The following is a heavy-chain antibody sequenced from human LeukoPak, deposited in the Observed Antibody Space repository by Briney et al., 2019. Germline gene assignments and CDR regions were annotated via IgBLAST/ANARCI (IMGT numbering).Heavy chain of an antibody. Sequence: SEALSLTCTVSGGSISSSSYYWGWTRQPPGKGLEWIGSIYYSGSTYYNPSLKSRVTISVDTSKNQFSLKLSSVTAADTAVYYCARLISKTYYDILTGYYFDYWGQGTLVTVSS. CDR3: ARLISKTYYDILTGYYFDY. CDR2: IYYSGST. D-gene: IGHD3-9*01. J-gene: IGHJ4*02. CDR1: GGSISSSSYY. V-gene: IGHV4-39*01.